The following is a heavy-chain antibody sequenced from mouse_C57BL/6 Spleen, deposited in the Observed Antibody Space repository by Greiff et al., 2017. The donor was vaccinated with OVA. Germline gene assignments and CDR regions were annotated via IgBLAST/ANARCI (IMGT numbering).Heavy chain of an antibody. CDR2: IYPGDGDT. J-gene: IGHJ1*03. D-gene: IGHD2-1*01. CDR3: ARRDYGNSWYFDV. V-gene: IGHV1-82*01. Sequence: VKLQQSGPELVKPGASVKISCKASGYAFSSSWMNWVKQRPGKGLEWIGRIYPGDGDTNYNGKFKGKATLTADKSSSTAYMQLSSLTSEDSAVYFCARRDYGNSWYFDVWGTGTTVTVSS. CDR1: GYAFSSSW.